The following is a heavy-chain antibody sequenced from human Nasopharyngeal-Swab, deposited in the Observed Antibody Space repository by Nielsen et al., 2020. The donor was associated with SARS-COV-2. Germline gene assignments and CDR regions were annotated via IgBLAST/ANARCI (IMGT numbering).Heavy chain of an antibody. D-gene: IGHD3-3*01. CDR3: ARLPYDFWSGSRGAFDI. CDR1: GGSISSYY. V-gene: IGHV4-59*08. J-gene: IGHJ3*02. CDR2: IYYSGST. Sequence: GSLRLSCTVSGGSISSYYWSWIRQPPGKGLEWIGHIYYSGSTNYNPSLKSRVTISVDTSKNQFSLKLSSVTTADTAVYYCARLPYDFWSGSRGAFDIWGQGTMVTVSS.